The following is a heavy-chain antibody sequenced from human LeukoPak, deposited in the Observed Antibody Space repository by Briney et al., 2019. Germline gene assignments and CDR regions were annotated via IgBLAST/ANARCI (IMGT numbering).Heavy chain of an antibody. CDR2: IYPYDSDT. CDR1: GYRFTRYW. J-gene: IGHJ6*03. V-gene: IGHV5-51*01. CDR3: ARHRIVGATRGRRSYYYYMDV. Sequence: GESLKISCKGSGYRFTRYWIGWVRQMPGKGLEWMGIIYPYDSDTRYSPSFQGQVTISADKSINTAYLQWSSLKASDTAMYYCARHRIVGATRGRRSYYYYMDVWGKGTTVTISS. D-gene: IGHD1-26*01.